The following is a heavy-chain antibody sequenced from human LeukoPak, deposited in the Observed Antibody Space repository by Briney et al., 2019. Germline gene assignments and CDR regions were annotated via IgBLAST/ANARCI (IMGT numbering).Heavy chain of an antibody. J-gene: IGHJ4*02. V-gene: IGHV4-38-2*02. CDR1: GYSISSGYY. D-gene: IGHD5-24*01. CDR2: IYHSGST. Sequence: SETLSLTCTVSGYSISSGYYWGWIRQPPGKGLEWIGSIYHSGSTYYNPSLKSRVTISVDTSKNQFSLKLSSVTAADTAVYYCARVVEMATIYYFDYWGQGTLVTVSS. CDR3: ARVVEMATIYYFDY.